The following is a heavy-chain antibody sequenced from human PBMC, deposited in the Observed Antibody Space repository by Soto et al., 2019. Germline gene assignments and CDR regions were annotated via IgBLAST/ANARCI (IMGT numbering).Heavy chain of an antibody. V-gene: IGHV2-5*02. D-gene: IGHD2-15*01. CDR2: IYWDDDK. CDR1: GFSLGTSGVG. J-gene: IGHJ5*02. Sequence: SGPTLVNPTQTLTLTCTFSGFSLGTSGVGVGCIRQPPGKALEWLALIYWDDDKRYSPSLKSRLTITKDTSKNQVVLTMTNMDPVDTATYYCARYVVVVAATLNWFDPWGQGTLVTVSS. CDR3: ARYVVVVAATLNWFDP.